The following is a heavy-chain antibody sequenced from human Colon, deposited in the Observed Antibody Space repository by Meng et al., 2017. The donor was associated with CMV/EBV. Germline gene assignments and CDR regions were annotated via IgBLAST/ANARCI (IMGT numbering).Heavy chain of an antibody. J-gene: IGHJ6*02. CDR2: IGWDGLSR. D-gene: IGHD3-3*01. V-gene: IGHV3-43*01. CDR3: ARDLGYDFWSGAFREKSIMDV. CDR1: GFDFDDYT. Sequence: GESLKISCVGSGFDFDDYTIHWVRQAPGKGLEWVSLIGWDGLSRKYADSVKGRFIISRDNSKNTLYLQMNSLRAEDTAVYYCARDLGYDFWSGAFREKSIMDVWGQGTTVTVSS.